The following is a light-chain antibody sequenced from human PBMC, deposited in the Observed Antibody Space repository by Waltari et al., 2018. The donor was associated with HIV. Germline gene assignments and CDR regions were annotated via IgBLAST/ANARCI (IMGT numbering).Light chain of an antibody. Sequence: QSALTKHALVSGPPGQSITIPCTGTIIDICSYNLVSCYQQYPGEATKLLIYDVYNRASGVSDRLSGSKSGNTAFLTVAGGKVENEAAYYCCSYAGGRSFVLFGRGTRLTVL. J-gene: IGLJ3*02. CDR3: CSYAGGRSFVL. CDR2: DVY. CDR1: IIDICSYNL. V-gene: IGLV2-23*02.